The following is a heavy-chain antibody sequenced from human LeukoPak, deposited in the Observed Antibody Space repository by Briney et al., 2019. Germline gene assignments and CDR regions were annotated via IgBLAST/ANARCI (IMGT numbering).Heavy chain of an antibody. CDR3: ATRETGSYYYYMDV. CDR2: IYTSGST. V-gene: IGHV4-4*07. CDR1: GGSISSYY. Sequence: SETLSLTCTVSGGSISSYYWSWIRQPAGKGLDWIGRIYTSGSTNYNPSLKSRVTMSVDTSKNQFSLKLSSVTAADTAVYYCATRETGSYYYYMDVWGKGTTVTVSS. D-gene: IGHD1-1*01. J-gene: IGHJ6*03.